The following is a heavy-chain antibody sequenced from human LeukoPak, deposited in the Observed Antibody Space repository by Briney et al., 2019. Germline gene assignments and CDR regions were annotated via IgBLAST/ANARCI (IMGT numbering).Heavy chain of an antibody. V-gene: IGHV3-23*01. CDR3: AKGASGGVTPIDY. D-gene: IGHD3-3*01. CDR2: IYDSGCCT. CDR1: GFTFSSYA. Sequence: PGGSLRLSCAASGFTFSSYAMSWVRQAPGQGLEWVSGIYDSGCCTYYADSVKGRFTISRDNSRNTLYLQMNSLRAEDTAVYYCAKGASGGVTPIDYWGQGALVTVSS. J-gene: IGHJ4*02.